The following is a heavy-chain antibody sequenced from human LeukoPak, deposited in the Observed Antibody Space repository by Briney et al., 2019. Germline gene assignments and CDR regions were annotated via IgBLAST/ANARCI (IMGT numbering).Heavy chain of an antibody. CDR3: AKGSTGAWDY. J-gene: IGHJ4*02. D-gene: IGHD7-27*01. CDR2: IYYSGST. V-gene: IGHV4-59*01. Sequence: SETLSLTCTVSGGSISNYYWSWIRQPPGKGLEWIGYIYYSGSTNYNPFLKSRVIISVDTSKNHLSLKLSSVTTADTAVYYCAKGSTGAWDYWGQGNLVTVSS. CDR1: GGSISNYY.